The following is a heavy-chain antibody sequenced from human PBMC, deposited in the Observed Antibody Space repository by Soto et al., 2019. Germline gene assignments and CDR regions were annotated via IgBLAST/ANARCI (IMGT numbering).Heavy chain of an antibody. D-gene: IGHD3-3*01. CDR2: IIPIFGTA. CDR3: ARGVGESGYYPIDY. Sequence: ASVRVSCKASGGTFSSYAISWVRQAPGQGLEWMGGIIPIFGTANYAQKFQGRVTITADESTSTAYMELSSLRSEDTAVYYCARGVGESGYYPIDYWGQGTLVTVSS. J-gene: IGHJ4*02. V-gene: IGHV1-69*13. CDR1: GGTFSSYA.